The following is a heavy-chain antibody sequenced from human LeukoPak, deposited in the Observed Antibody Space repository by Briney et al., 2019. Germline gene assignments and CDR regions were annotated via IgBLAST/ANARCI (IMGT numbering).Heavy chain of an antibody. CDR1: GGSISSGSYY. Sequence: SQTLSLTCTVSGGSISSGSYYWSWIRQPAGKGLEWIGRIYTSGSTNYNPSLKSRVTMSVDTSKNQFSLKLSSVTAADTAVYYCARETDGEGGRGYSYGYYYYYYMDVWGKGTTVTISS. J-gene: IGHJ6*03. D-gene: IGHD5-18*01. CDR2: IYTSGST. V-gene: IGHV4-61*02. CDR3: ARETDGEGGRGYSYGYYYYYYMDV.